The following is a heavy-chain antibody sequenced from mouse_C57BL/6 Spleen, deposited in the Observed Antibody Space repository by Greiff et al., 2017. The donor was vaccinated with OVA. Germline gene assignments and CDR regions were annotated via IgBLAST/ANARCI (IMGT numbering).Heavy chain of an antibody. CDR3: ARPYYYGSSPWFAY. CDR1: GFTFSDYG. V-gene: IGHV5-17*01. Sequence: EVKLMESGGGLVKPGGSLKLSCAASGFTFSDYGMHWVRQAPEKGLEWVAYISSGSSTIYYADTVQGRFTISRDNAKNTLFLQMTSLRSEDTAMYYCARPYYYGSSPWFAYWGQGTLVTVSA. D-gene: IGHD1-1*01. CDR2: ISSGSSTI. J-gene: IGHJ3*01.